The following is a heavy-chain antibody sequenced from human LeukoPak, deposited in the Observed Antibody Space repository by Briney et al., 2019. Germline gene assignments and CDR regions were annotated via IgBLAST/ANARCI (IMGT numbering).Heavy chain of an antibody. CDR2: ISSSSSTI. V-gene: IGHV3-48*02. CDR3: ARLYSSGWYSWFDP. J-gene: IGHJ5*02. D-gene: IGHD6-19*01. CDR1: GFTFSSYS. Sequence: GGSLRLSCAASGFTFSSYSMNWVRLAPGKGLEWVSYISSSSSTIYYADSVKGRFTISRDNAKNSLYLQMNSLRDEDTAVYYCARLYSSGWYSWFDPWGQGTLVTVSS.